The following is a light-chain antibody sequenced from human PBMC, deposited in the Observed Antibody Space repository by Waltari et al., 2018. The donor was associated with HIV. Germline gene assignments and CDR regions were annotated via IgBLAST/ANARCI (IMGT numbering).Light chain of an antibody. CDR2: GAS. V-gene: IGKV1-39*01. Sequence: DIQMTQSPASLSASVGNRITITSRASQSISSYLSWYQQRPGRAPKLLIYGASTLQSGVPSRFRGGGSGTDFTLTISSLQPGDSATYYCQQAYSTPPTFGQGTKVEIK. CDR3: QQAYSTPPT. J-gene: IGKJ1*01. CDR1: QSISSY.